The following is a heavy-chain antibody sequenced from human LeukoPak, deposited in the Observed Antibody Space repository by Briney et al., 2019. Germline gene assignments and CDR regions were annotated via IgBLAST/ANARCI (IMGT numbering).Heavy chain of an antibody. D-gene: IGHD3-16*02. CDR2: INPSGGST. J-gene: IGHJ3*02. CDR3: ARDRQFMITFGGVIPVAFDI. Sequence: GASVKVSCKASGYTFTSYYMHWVRQAPGQGLEWMGIINPSGGSTSYAQKFQGRVTMTRDTSTSTVYMELSSLRSEDTAVYYCARDRQFMITFGGVIPVAFDIWGQGTVVTVSS. CDR1: GYTFTSYY. V-gene: IGHV1-46*01.